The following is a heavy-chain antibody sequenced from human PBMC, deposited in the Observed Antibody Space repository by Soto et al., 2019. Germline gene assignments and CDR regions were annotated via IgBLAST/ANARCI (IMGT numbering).Heavy chain of an antibody. CDR3: TGSWIQLWSDDDFDI. J-gene: IGHJ3*02. Sequence: GGSLRLSCAASGFTFSNAWMNWVRQAPGKGLEWVGRIKSKTDGGTTDYAAPVKGRFTISRDDSKNTLYLQMNSLKTEDTAVYYCTGSWIQLWSDDDFDIWGQGTMVTVSS. D-gene: IGHD5-18*01. CDR2: IKSKTDGGTT. CDR1: GFTFSNAW. V-gene: IGHV3-15*07.